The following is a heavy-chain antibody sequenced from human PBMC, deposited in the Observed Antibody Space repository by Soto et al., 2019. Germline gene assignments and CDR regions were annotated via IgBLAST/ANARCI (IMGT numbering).Heavy chain of an antibody. D-gene: IGHD6-13*01. CDR3: AKDLFRQQLANFDY. CDR2: ISYDGSNK. J-gene: IGHJ4*02. V-gene: IGHV3-30*18. CDR1: GFTFSSYG. Sequence: QVQLVESGGGVVQPGRSLRLSCAASGFTFSSYGMHWVRQAPGKGLEWVAVISYDGSNKYYADSVKGRFTISRDNSKNTLYLQMYSLRAEDTAVYYCAKDLFRQQLANFDYWGQGTLVTVSS.